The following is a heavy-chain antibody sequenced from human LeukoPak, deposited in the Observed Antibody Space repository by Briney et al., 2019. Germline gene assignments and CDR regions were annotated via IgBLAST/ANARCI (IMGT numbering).Heavy chain of an antibody. CDR1: GASISGYY. CDR2: IYYSGST. V-gene: IGHV4-59*01. D-gene: IGHD2-21*02. Sequence: SGTLSLTCTVSGASISGYYWTWIRQPPGQGLEWIGYIYYSGSTNYNPSLKSRVTISVDTSETQFSLKLSSVTAADTTVYYCARGVVTADHFDYWGQGTLVTVPS. CDR3: ARGVVTADHFDY. J-gene: IGHJ4*02.